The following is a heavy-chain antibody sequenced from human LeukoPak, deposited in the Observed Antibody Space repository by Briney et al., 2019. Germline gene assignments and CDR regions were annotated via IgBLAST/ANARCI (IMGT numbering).Heavy chain of an antibody. J-gene: IGHJ2*01. Sequence: GASVKVSCKASGYTFTSYGISWVRQAPGQGLEWMGWISAYNGNTNYAQKLQGRVTMTTDTSTSTAYMELRSLGSDDTAVYYCARDRTRYNWNYWYFDLWGRGTLVTVSS. D-gene: IGHD1-20*01. CDR1: GYTFTSYG. CDR2: ISAYNGNT. V-gene: IGHV1-18*01. CDR3: ARDRTRYNWNYWYFDL.